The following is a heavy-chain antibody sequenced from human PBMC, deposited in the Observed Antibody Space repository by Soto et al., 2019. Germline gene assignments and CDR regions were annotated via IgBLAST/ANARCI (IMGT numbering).Heavy chain of an antibody. J-gene: IGHJ4*02. CDR1: GGSISSSSYY. CDR3: ARQGVEKDRNYPRDQFHY. V-gene: IGHV4-39*01. D-gene: IGHD3-10*01. CDR2: IYYSGST. Sequence: SETLSLICTVSGGSISSSSYYWGWIRQPPGKGLEWVGSIYYSGSTYYNPSLKSRVTISVDTSKNQFSLKLSSVTAADTAVYYCARQGVEKDRNYPRDQFHYWGQGTLVTVSS.